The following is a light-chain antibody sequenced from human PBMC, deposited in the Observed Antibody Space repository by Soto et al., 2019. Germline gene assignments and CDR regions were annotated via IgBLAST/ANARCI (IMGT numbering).Light chain of an antibody. V-gene: IGKV1-9*01. CDR1: QGISTF. Sequence: DIRLTQSPAFLSASLGDRVTMTCRASQGISTFLAWYQQKPGKAPKLLIYAASTLQSGVPSRFSGSGYGTDFNLTLSNLQTEDFATYFCQQLNSYPRTFGQGTKVDIK. J-gene: IGKJ1*01. CDR3: QQLNSYPRT. CDR2: AAS.